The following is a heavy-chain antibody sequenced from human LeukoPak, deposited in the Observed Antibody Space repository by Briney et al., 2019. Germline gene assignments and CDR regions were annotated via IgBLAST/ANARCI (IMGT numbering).Heavy chain of an antibody. CDR3: AREGAFDI. V-gene: IGHV4-59*01. CDR2: IYYSGST. Sequence: SETLSLTCTVSGGSISSYYWSWIRQPPGKGLEWIGYIYYSGSTNYNPSLKSRVTISVDTSKNQFSLKLSSVTAADTAVYYCAREGAFDIWGQGTMVTVSS. CDR1: GGSISSYY. J-gene: IGHJ3*02.